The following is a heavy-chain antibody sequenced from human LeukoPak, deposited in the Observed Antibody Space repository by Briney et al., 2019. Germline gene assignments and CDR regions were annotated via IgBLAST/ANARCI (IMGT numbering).Heavy chain of an antibody. CDR2: ISSSGETI. CDR1: GFTFTDYN. V-gene: IGHV3-11*01. Sequence: GGSLRLSCAASGFTFTDYNMIWIRQAPGKGLEWISYISSSGETIYYADSVKGRLTISRDNAKNPLFLQMNSLRAEDTAVYFCAKAGGQNYYSSYMDVWGKGTTVTVS. CDR3: AKAGGQNYYSSYMDV. D-gene: IGHD3-16*01. J-gene: IGHJ6*03.